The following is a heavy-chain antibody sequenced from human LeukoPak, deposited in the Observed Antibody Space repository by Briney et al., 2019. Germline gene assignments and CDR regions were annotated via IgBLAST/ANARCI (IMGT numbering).Heavy chain of an antibody. V-gene: IGHV1-46*01. CDR3: ARDSARYFDY. Sequence: GASVKVSCKASGYTFSSYYIHWVRQAPGQGLEWMGIINPSGGSATYAQKFQGRVTMTRDTSTSTVYLALSSLRSDDTAVYYCARDSARYFDYWGQGTLVTVSP. CDR2: INPSGGSA. J-gene: IGHJ4*02. CDR1: GYTFSSYY. D-gene: IGHD3-9*01.